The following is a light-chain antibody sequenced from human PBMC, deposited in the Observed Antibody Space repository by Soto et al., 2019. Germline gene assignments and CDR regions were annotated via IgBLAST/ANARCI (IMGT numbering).Light chain of an antibody. CDR3: QQSYSTPYT. J-gene: IGKJ2*01. Sequence: DIQMTQSPSSLSASVGDRVTITCRASQRISSYLNWYQQKPGKAPNLLIYAASNLQSGVPSRFSGSGSGTDFTLTISSLQPEDFATYYCQQSYSTPYTFGQGTKLEIK. CDR2: AAS. CDR1: QRISSY. V-gene: IGKV1-39*01.